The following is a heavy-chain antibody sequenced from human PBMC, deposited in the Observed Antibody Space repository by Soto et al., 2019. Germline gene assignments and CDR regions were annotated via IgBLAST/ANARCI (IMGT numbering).Heavy chain of an antibody. J-gene: IGHJ5*02. CDR1: GGSFSGYY. Sequence: PSETLSLTCAVYGGSFSGYYWSWIRQPPGKGLEWIGEINHSGSTNYNPSLKSRVTISVDTSKNQFSLKLSSVTAADTAVYYCASGKRITIFGVVIIAWFDPWGQGTLVTVSS. CDR3: ASGKRITIFGVVIIAWFDP. CDR2: INHSGST. V-gene: IGHV4-34*01. D-gene: IGHD3-3*01.